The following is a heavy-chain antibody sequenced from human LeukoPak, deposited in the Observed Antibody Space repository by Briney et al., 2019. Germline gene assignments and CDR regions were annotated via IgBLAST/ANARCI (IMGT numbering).Heavy chain of an antibody. J-gene: IGHJ4*02. V-gene: IGHV1-2*02. CDR2: INPNSGGT. Sequence: ASVKVSCQASGYTFTDYYMHWVRQAPGQGLEWMGWINPNSGGTNYAQKFQRRVTMTRDTSISTAYMELSRLRSDDTAVYYCATATGNQNFDYWGQGTLVSVSS. CDR1: GYTFTDYY. D-gene: IGHD1-14*01. CDR3: ATATGNQNFDY.